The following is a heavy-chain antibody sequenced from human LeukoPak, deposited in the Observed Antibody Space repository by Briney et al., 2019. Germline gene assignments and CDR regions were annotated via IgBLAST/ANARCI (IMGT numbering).Heavy chain of an antibody. V-gene: IGHV4-59*12. J-gene: IGHJ3*02. CDR1: GGSMSPYH. CDR2: IYYSGST. Sequence: PSETLSLTCTVSGGSMSPYHWGWIRQPPGKGLEWTGYIYYSGSTNYNPSLNSRVTMSVDTSKNQFSLKLSSVTAADTAVYYCAREPSYGDYVRGAFDIWGQGTMVTVSS. D-gene: IGHD4-17*01. CDR3: AREPSYGDYVRGAFDI.